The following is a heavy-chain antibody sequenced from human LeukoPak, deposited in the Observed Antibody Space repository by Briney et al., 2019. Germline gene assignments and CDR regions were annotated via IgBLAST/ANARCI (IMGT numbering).Heavy chain of an antibody. CDR3: ALLYGSGSYYNLRGDY. Sequence: SETLSLTCAVYGGSFSGYYWSWIRQPPGKGLEWIGEINRSGSTNYNPSLKSRVTISVDTSKNQFSLKLSSVTAADTAVYYCALLYGSGSYYNLRGDYWGQGTLVTVSS. CDR1: GGSFSGYY. J-gene: IGHJ4*02. CDR2: INRSGST. V-gene: IGHV4-34*01. D-gene: IGHD3-10*01.